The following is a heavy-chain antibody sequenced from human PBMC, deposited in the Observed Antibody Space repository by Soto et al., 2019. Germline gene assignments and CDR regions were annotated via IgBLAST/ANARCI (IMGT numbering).Heavy chain of an antibody. J-gene: IGHJ4*02. CDR2: TYYSGST. CDR3: ARGRTTVTTIDY. V-gene: IGHV4-31*03. D-gene: IGHD4-4*01. Sequence: SETLSLTCTVSGGSISSGGYYWSWIRQHPGKGLEWIGYTYYSGSTYYNPSLKSRVTISVDTSKNQFSLKLSSVTAADTAVYYCARGRTTVTTIDYWGQGTLVTVSS. CDR1: GGSISSGGYY.